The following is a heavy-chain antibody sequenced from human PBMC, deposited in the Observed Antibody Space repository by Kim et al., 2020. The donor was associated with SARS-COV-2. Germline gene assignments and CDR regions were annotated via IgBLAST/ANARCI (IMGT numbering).Heavy chain of an antibody. CDR1: GFTFSYYS. V-gene: IGHV3-48*02. J-gene: IGHJ6*01. Sequence: GGSLRLYCAASGFTFSYYSMTWVRKDPGKGLEWGSYISSSSSAIYYADAVQGRFTVSRDNAKNSLYLQMNSLRDEDTAGYYCATEGQRLSLYYYGMDVWG. CDR2: ISSSSSAI. D-gene: IGHD6-25*01. CDR3: ATEGQRLSLYYYGMDV.